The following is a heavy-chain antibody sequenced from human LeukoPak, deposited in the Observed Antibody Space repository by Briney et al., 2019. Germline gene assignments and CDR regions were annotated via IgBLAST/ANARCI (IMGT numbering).Heavy chain of an antibody. V-gene: IGHV4-30-2*01. CDR1: GGSISSGGYS. J-gene: IGHJ4*02. D-gene: IGHD6-6*01. CDR2: IYHSGST. Sequence: SETLSLTCAVSGGSISSGGYSWSWIRQPPGKGLEWIGYIYHSGSTYYNPSLKSRVTISVDRSKNQFSLKLSSVTAADTAVYYCARAWIAAHRRYFDYWGQGTLVTVSS. CDR3: ARAWIAAHRRYFDY.